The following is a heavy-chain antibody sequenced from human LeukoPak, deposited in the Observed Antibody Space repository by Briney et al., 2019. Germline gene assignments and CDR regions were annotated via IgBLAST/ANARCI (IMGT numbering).Heavy chain of an antibody. CDR3: ATDRGGYPFDY. Sequence: GKSLRLSCAASGFTFNTYGMHWVRQAPGKGLEWVAVIWSDGSHQTYADSVRGRLTISRDNSKSTLYLQMNSLRTEDTAVYYCATDRGGYPFDYWGQGTLVTVSS. V-gene: IGHV3-33*01. D-gene: IGHD1-26*01. CDR1: GFTFNTYG. CDR2: IWSDGSHQ. J-gene: IGHJ4*02.